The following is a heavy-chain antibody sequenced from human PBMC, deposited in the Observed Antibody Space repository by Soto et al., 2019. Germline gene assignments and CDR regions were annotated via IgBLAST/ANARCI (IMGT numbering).Heavy chain of an antibody. D-gene: IGHD1-20*01. J-gene: IGHJ6*02. CDR1: GFTFSSYA. V-gene: IGHV3-30-3*01. Sequence: GGSLRLSCAASGFTFSSYAMHWVRQAPGKGLEWVAVISYDGSNKYYADSVKGRFTISRDNSKNTLYLQMNSLRAEDTAVYYCARHQIPPDPYNGLDVWGQGTTVTVSS. CDR2: ISYDGSNK. CDR3: ARHQIPPDPYNGLDV.